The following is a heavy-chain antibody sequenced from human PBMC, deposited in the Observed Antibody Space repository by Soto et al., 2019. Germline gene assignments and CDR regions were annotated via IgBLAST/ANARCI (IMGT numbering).Heavy chain of an antibody. Sequence: EVQLVESGGGLVQPGRSLRLSCAASGFTFDDYAMHWVRQAPGKGLEWVSGISWNSGSIGYADSVKGRFTISRDNAKHSLYLQMNSLRAEDTALYYCAKGRTLEYCSGGSCYSFDWYFDLWGRGTLVTVSS. CDR3: AKGRTLEYCSGGSCYSFDWYFDL. D-gene: IGHD2-15*01. CDR1: GFTFDDYA. J-gene: IGHJ2*01. CDR2: ISWNSGSI. V-gene: IGHV3-9*01.